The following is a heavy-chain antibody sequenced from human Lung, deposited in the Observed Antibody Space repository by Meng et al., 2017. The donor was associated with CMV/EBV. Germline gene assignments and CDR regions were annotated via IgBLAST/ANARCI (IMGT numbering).Heavy chain of an antibody. CDR1: GFTFGDYA. D-gene: IGHD2-21*01. CDR3: TSLVIAILGGLWFDP. CDR2: IRSKAYGGTT. V-gene: IGHV3-49*04. Sequence: GGSLRLXCTASGFTFGDYAMSWVRQAPGKGLEWVGFIRSKAYGGTTEYAASVKGRFTISRDDSKSIAYLQMNSLKTEDTAVYYCTSLVIAILGGLWFDPLGQGXLVTVSS. J-gene: IGHJ5*02.